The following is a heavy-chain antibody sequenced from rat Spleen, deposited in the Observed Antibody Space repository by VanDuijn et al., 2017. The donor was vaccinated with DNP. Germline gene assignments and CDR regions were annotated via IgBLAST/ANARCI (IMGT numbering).Heavy chain of an antibody. J-gene: IGHJ3*01. V-gene: IGHV6-8*01. D-gene: IGHD1-1*01. CDR2: IKAKSSKYAT. CDR3: TWEWPYKWFSY. CDR1: GFTFGDAW. Sequence: EVQLVETGGSLVQPGKSLKLTCATSGFTFGDAWMHWVRQSPEKKLEWVAQIKAKSSKYATYYAESGKGRFTISRDDSKSSIYLQMSSLKEEDNATYYGTWEWPYKWFSYWGPGTLVTVSS.